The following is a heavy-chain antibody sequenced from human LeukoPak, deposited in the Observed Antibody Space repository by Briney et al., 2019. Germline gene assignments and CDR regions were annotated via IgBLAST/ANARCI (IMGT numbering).Heavy chain of an antibody. CDR1: GFTFSSYE. J-gene: IGHJ3*01. D-gene: IGHD6-19*01. V-gene: IGHV3-48*03. CDR3: AREISSGWYGEHVVTADKALLV. CDR2: ISSSGSTI. Sequence: GGSLRLSCAASGFTFSSYEMNWVRQAPGKGLEWVSYISSSGSTIYYADSVKGRFTISRDNAKNSLYLQMNSLRAEDTAVYYCAREISSGWYGEHVVTADKALLVWGQGTMVTVSS.